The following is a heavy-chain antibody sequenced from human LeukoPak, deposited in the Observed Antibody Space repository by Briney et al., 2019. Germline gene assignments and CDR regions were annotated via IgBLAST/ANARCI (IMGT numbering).Heavy chain of an antibody. D-gene: IGHD7-27*01. J-gene: IGHJ4*02. V-gene: IGHV3-21*01. Sequence: GGSLRLSCAASGFTFSSYSMNWVRQAPGKGLEWVSSISSSSSYIYYADSVKGRFTISRDNAKNSLYLQMNSLRAEDTAVYYCARGTGELGIDYWGQGTLVTVSS. CDR1: GFTFSSYS. CDR2: ISSSSSYI. CDR3: ARGTGELGIDY.